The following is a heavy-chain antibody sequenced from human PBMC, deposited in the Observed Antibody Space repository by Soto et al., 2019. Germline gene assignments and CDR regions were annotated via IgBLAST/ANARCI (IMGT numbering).Heavy chain of an antibody. D-gene: IGHD2-15*01. CDR2: IKSKTDGGTT. CDR3: TTGGDCSGGSCYPPYYYYYGMDV. CDR1: GFTFSNAW. Sequence: EVQLVESGGGLVKPGGSLRLSCAASGFTFSNAWMSWVRQAPGKGLEWVGRIKSKTDGGTTDYAAPVKGRFTISRDDSKNTLYLQINSLKTEDTAVYYCTTGGDCSGGSCYPPYYYYYGMDVWGQGTTVTVSS. J-gene: IGHJ6*02. V-gene: IGHV3-15*01.